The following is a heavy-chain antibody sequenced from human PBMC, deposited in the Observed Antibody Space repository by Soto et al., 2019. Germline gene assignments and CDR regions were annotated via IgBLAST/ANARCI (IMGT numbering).Heavy chain of an antibody. Sequence: PSETLSLTCAVYGGSVHGYYWNWIRQPPGKGLEWIGEINHTGGTHYDPSLKSRVTMSVDTSKNQFSLRLSSVTAADTAIYYCATRITVFGLLIPPFDPWGQGTQVTVS. CDR3: ATRITVFGLLIPPFDP. V-gene: IGHV4-34*01. CDR1: GGSVHGYY. J-gene: IGHJ5*02. D-gene: IGHD3-3*01. CDR2: INHTGGT.